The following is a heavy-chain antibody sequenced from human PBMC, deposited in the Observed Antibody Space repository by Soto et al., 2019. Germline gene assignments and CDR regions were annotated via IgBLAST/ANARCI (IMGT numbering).Heavy chain of an antibody. Sequence: PGGSLRLSCAASGFTFSSYAMHWVRQAPGKGLEWVAVISYDGSNKYYADSVKGRFTISRDNSKNTLYLQMNSLRAEDTAVYYCAREKKYYDSSLDYWGQGTLVTVSS. CDR1: GFTFSSYA. J-gene: IGHJ4*02. V-gene: IGHV3-30-3*01. CDR2: ISYDGSNK. CDR3: AREKKYYDSSLDY. D-gene: IGHD3-22*01.